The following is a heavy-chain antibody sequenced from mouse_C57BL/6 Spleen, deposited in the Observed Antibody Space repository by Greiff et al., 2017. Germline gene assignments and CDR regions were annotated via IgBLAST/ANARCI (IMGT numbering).Heavy chain of an antibody. D-gene: IGHD1-1*01. CDR2: IYPGDGDT. V-gene: IGHV1-82*01. CDR3: ARWYYGSGYEYYFDY. J-gene: IGHJ2*01. Sequence: VQLQQSGPELVKPGASVKFSCKASGYAFSSYWMHWVKQRPGQGLEWIGRIYPGDGDTNYNGKFKGKATLTADKSSSTAYMPPSYLTSEDSAVYFCARWYYGSGYEYYFDYWGQGTTRTVSS. CDR1: GYAFSSYW.